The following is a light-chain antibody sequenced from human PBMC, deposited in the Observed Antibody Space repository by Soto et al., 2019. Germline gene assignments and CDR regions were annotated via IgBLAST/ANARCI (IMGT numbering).Light chain of an antibody. CDR2: AAS. J-gene: IGKJ2*01. CDR1: QTISSY. Sequence: DIQMTQSPSSLSASVGDRVTITCRASQTISSYVNWYQQSPGKAPKLLIYAASSLQSGVPSRFSGSGSGTDFTLTISSLQPEDFATYYCQQSSNIPYTFGQGTKLEIK. V-gene: IGKV1-39*01. CDR3: QQSSNIPYT.